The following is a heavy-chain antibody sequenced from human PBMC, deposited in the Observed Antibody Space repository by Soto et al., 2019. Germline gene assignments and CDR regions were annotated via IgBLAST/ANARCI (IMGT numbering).Heavy chain of an antibody. D-gene: IGHD1-1*01. V-gene: IGHV1-3*01. CDR2: INGGNGNT. CDR3: ARGKGMEENYYYYGMDV. Sequence: ASVKVSCKASGYSFSTHSIHWVRQAPGQGLEWMGWINGGNGNTKYSQKFRDRVTITRDASASTGYMELSSLRSEDTAVYYCARGKGMEENYYYYGMDVWGQGTAVTVSS. CDR1: GYSFSTHS. J-gene: IGHJ6*02.